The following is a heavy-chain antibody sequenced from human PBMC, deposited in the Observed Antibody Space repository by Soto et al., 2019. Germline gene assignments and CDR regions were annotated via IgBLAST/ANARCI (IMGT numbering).Heavy chain of an antibody. CDR1: GYTFTSYA. V-gene: IGHV1-3*01. D-gene: IGHD6-19*01. CDR2: INAGNGNT. Sequence: ASVKVSWKASGYTFTSYAMHWVRQAPGQRLEWMGWINAGNGNTKYSQRFQGRVTITRETSASTAHMELSSLRSEDTAVYYCARFRAVAGQLDYWGQGTLVTVSS. CDR3: ARFRAVAGQLDY. J-gene: IGHJ4*02.